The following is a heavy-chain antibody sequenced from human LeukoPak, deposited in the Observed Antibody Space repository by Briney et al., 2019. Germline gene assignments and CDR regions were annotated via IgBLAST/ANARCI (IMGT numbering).Heavy chain of an antibody. CDR1: GFTFSSYA. Sequence: GGSLRLSCAASGFTFSSYAMSWVRQAPGKGLEWVSAISGSGGSTYYADSVKGRFTISRDNSKNTLYLQMNSLRAEDTAVYYCARDLSGALRGTTVYWGQGTLVTVSS. V-gene: IGHV3-23*01. J-gene: IGHJ4*02. CDR2: ISGSGGST. D-gene: IGHD4-17*01. CDR3: ARDLSGALRGTTVY.